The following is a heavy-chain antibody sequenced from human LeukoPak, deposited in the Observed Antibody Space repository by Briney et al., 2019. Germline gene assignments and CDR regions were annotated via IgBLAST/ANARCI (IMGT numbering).Heavy chain of an antibody. J-gene: IGHJ4*02. CDR3: ARPGGSGWSFDC. Sequence: PGGSLRLSCAASGFTFSYYWMSWVRQAPGKGLEWVANIKQDGSEKYYVDSVKGRFTISRDNAKNSLYLQMNSLRAEDTALYYCARPGGSGWSFDCWGQGTLVTVSS. V-gene: IGHV3-7*04. CDR2: IKQDGSEK. D-gene: IGHD6-19*01. CDR1: GFTFSYYW.